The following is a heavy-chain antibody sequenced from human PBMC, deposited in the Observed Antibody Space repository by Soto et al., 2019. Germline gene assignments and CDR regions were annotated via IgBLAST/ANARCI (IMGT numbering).Heavy chain of an antibody. CDR2: TSPYNGNT. CDR3: ARDAPPADY. Sequence: QVHLGQSGPGVKKPGPSGRVSCKASGYTFTSFHINGVRQPPGQGLEWMGWTSPYNGNTNYAQKFQGRVTMTTDTSTSTAYMELRSLRSDDTAVYYCARDAPPADYWGQGTLVTVSS. CDR1: GYTFTSFH. J-gene: IGHJ4*02. V-gene: IGHV1-18*01.